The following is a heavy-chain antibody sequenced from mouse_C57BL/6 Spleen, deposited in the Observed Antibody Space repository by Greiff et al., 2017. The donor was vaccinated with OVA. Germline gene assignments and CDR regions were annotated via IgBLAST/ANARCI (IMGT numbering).Heavy chain of an antibody. V-gene: IGHV1-80*01. CDR3: ARSGDWSYWYFDV. CDR2: IYPGDGDT. Sequence: VQLQQSGAELVKPGASVKISCKASGYAFSSYWMNWVKQRPGKGLEWIGQIYPGDGDTNYNGKFKGKATLTADKSSSTAYMQLSSLTSEDSAVYFCARSGDWSYWYFDVWGTGTTVTVSS. D-gene: IGHD3-2*02. J-gene: IGHJ1*03. CDR1: GYAFSSYW.